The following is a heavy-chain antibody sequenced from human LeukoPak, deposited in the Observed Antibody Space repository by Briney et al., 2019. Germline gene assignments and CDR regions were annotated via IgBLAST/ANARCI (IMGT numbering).Heavy chain of an antibody. CDR1: GYSISSGYY. D-gene: IGHD3-22*01. CDR3: ARELPLPTSYYYDSSGSFDY. J-gene: IGHJ4*02. Sequence: SETLSLTCTVSGYSISSGYYWGWIRQPPGKGLEWIGSIYHSGSTYYNPSLKSRVTISVDTSKNQFSLKLTSVTAADTAVYYCARELPLPTSYYYDSSGSFDYWGQGSLVTVSS. V-gene: IGHV4-38-2*02. CDR2: IYHSGST.